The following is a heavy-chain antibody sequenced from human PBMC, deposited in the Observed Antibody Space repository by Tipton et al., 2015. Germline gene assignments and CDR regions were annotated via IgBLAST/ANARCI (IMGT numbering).Heavy chain of an antibody. CDR2: IDYSGTK. CDR3: ARVPDSGFDAFDI. V-gene: IGHV4-61*01. J-gene: IGHJ3*02. D-gene: IGHD5-12*01. CDR1: GGSVSSGSAYH. Sequence: TLSLTCTVSGGSVSSGSAYHWSWIRQPPGKGLEWIGNIDYSGTKNYNPSLKSRVTVLLDTSKTQFSLSLTSVTAADTAVYYCARVPDSGFDAFDIWGQGTMVTVSS.